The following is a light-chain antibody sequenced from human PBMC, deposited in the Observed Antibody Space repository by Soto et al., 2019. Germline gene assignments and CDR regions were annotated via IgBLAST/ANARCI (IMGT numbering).Light chain of an antibody. CDR3: QQYNSYWA. CDR1: QSISNW. CDR2: KAS. J-gene: IGKJ1*01. Sequence: DIQMTQSPSTLSASVGERVTITCRASQSISNWLAWYRHKPGKAPKLLIYKASSLRSGVPSRFSGSGSGTEFTLTISSLQPDDFATYYCQQYNSYWAFGQGTKVEI. V-gene: IGKV1-5*03.